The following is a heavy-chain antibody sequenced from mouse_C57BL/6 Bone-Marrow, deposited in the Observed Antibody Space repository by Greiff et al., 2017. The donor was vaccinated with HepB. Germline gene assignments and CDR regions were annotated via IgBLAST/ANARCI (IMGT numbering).Heavy chain of an antibody. Sequence: VQLKQSGPELVKPGASVKISCKASGYSFTGYYMNWVKQSPEKSLEWIGEINPSTGGTTYNQKFKAKATLTVDKSSSTAYMQLKSLTSEDSAVYYCARDDGSRGFAYWGQGTLVTVSA. D-gene: IGHD1-1*01. J-gene: IGHJ3*01. V-gene: IGHV1-42*01. CDR2: INPSTGGT. CDR1: GYSFTGYY. CDR3: ARDDGSRGFAY.